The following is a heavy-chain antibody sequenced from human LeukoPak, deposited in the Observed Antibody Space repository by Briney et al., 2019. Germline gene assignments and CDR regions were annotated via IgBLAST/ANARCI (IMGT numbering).Heavy chain of an antibody. Sequence: GGSLRLSCAASGFTFSSYAMSWVRRAPGKGLEWVSGISGSGGSTYYADSVKGRFTISRDNSKNTLYLQMNSLRAEDTAVYYCAKEGRYFDWLLDYWGQGTLVTVSS. J-gene: IGHJ4*02. V-gene: IGHV3-23*01. CDR2: ISGSGGST. D-gene: IGHD3-9*01. CDR3: AKEGRYFDWLLDY. CDR1: GFTFSSYA.